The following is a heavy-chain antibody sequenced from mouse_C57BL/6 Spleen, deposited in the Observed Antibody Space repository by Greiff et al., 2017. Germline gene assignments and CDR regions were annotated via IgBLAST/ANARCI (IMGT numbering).Heavy chain of an antibody. CDR3: ANLLGDY. V-gene: IGHV3-6*01. D-gene: IGHD2-1*01. J-gene: IGHJ2*01. CDR1: GYSITSGYY. CDR2: ISYDGSN. Sequence: DVQLQESGPGLVKPSQSLSLTCSVTGYSITSGYYWNWIRQFPGNKLEWMGYISYDGSNNYNPSLKNRISITRDTSKNQFFLKLNSVTTEDTATYYCANLLGDYWGQGTTLTVSS.